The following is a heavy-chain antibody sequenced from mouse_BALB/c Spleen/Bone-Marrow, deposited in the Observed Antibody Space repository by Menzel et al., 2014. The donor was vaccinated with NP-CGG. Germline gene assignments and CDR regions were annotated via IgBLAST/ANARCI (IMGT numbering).Heavy chain of an antibody. D-gene: IGHD1-1*01. CDR3: ARSGYYGSSYFDY. Sequence: VQLKDSGPELVKPGASVKISCKASGYSFTGYFMNWVMQSHGKSLEWIGRINPYNGDTFYNRKFKGKATLTVDKSSSTAHMELRSLASEDSAVYYCARSGYYGSSYFDYWGQGTTLTVSS. V-gene: IGHV1-20*02. CDR2: INPYNGDT. J-gene: IGHJ2*01. CDR1: GYSFTGYF.